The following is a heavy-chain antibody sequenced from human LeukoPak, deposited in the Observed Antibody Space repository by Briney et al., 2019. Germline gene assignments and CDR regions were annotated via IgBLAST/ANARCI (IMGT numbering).Heavy chain of an antibody. CDR3: AREAWPGGYYDY. Sequence: SETLSLTCTVSGDSISSYYLSWIRQPPGKGLEWIGYIYYSGSTNYNPSLKSRVTISVDTSKNQFSLKLSSVTAADTAVYYCAREAWPGGYYDYWGQGTLVTVSS. V-gene: IGHV4-59*01. CDR2: IYYSGST. D-gene: IGHD2-15*01. J-gene: IGHJ4*02. CDR1: GDSISSYY.